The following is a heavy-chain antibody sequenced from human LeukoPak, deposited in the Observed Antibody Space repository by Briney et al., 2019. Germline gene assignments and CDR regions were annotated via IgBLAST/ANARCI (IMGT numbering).Heavy chain of an antibody. CDR2: INWNGGST. D-gene: IGHD5-18*01. Sequence: GGSLRLSCAASDFSFITYAMSWVRQAPGKGLEWVSGINWNGGSTGHADSVKGRFTISRDNAKNSLYLQMNSLRAEDTALYYCARAMVIGAFDIWGQGTMVTVSS. CDR1: DFSFITYA. CDR3: ARAMVIGAFDI. J-gene: IGHJ3*02. V-gene: IGHV3-20*04.